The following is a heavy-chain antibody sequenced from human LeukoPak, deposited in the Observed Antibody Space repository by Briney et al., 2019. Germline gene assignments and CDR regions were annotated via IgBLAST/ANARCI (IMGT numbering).Heavy chain of an antibody. V-gene: IGHV4-59*08. CDR1: DTSFSTYF. CDR2: IYDSGNT. D-gene: IGHD1-1*01. J-gene: IGHJ4*02. CDR3: ARAKPNWNPPDY. Sequence: SETLSLTCTVSDTSFSTYFWSWIRQPPRKGLEWVGYIYDSGNTKYNPSLESRVTISVDTSKSQFFLNLNSVTAADTAVYYCARAKPNWNPPDYWGQGTLVTVSS.